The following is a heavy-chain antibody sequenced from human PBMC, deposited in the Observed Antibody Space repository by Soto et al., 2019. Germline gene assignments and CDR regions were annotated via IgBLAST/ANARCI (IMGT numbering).Heavy chain of an antibody. V-gene: IGHV3-23*01. CDR2: ISGNGAII. J-gene: IGHJ3*02. Sequence: DVQLLESGGGLIQPGGSLRLSCAASGLSFGSYGMSWVRQAPGKGLEWVSGISGNGAIIYYADSVKGRFTISRDNPKNTVDLQVNSVRAEDTAVYFCAKALRMVYPSDAFDIWGQGTMVSVSS. CDR1: GLSFGSYG. CDR3: AKALRMVYPSDAFDI. D-gene: IGHD2-8*01.